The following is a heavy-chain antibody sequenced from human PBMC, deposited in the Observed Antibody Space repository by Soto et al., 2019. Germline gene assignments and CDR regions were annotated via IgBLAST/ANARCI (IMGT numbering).Heavy chain of an antibody. D-gene: IGHD3-10*01. CDR1: GGTFSSYA. CDR2: INPFDGSR. CDR3: SRVDPGETSPFDH. J-gene: IGHJ4*02. Sequence: SVKPSCEASGGTFSSYAISWVRQAPGQGLEWMGWINPFDGSRMFAQSFQGRVTMEVSSLRSEDTAVYYCSRVDPGETSPFDHWGQGTLVTVSS. V-gene: IGHV1-69*10.